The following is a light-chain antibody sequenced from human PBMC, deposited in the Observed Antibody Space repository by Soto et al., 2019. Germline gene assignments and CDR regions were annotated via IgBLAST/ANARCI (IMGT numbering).Light chain of an antibody. CDR3: QSYDSSLSGWV. V-gene: IGLV1-40*01. Sequence: QLVLTQPPSVSGAPGQRVTVSCTGSSSNIGAGYAVHWYQQLPGTAPKLLIYDNTNRPSGVPDRFSGSRSGTSASLAITGLQAEDEADYYCQSYDSSLSGWVFGGGTKLTVL. J-gene: IGLJ3*02. CDR2: DNT. CDR1: SSNIGAGYA.